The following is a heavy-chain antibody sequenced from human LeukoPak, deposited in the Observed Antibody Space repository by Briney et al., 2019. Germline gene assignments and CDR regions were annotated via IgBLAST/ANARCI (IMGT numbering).Heavy chain of an antibody. V-gene: IGHV4-34*01. CDR1: GGSFSGYY. Sequence: SETLSLTCAVYGGSFSGYYWSWIRQPPVKGLEWIGEINHSGSTNYNPSLKSRVTISVDTSKNQFSLKLSSVTAADTAVYYCARGRPKKDFDYWGQGTLVTVSS. J-gene: IGHJ4*02. CDR3: ARGRPKKDFDY. CDR2: INHSGST.